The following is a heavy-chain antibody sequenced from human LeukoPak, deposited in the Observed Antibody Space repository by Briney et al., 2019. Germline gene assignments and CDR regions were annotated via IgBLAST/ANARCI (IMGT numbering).Heavy chain of an antibody. D-gene: IGHD1-26*01. J-gene: IGHJ5*02. CDR3: AKNKWESWFDP. CDR1: GYTFTSSG. Sequence: GASVKVSCKASGYTFTSSGISWVRPAAGQGLEWMGWISAYNGNTHYVQNLQGRVTMTTDTSTSTAYMELRSLRSDDTAVYYCAKNKWESWFDPWGQGTLVTVSS. V-gene: IGHV1-18*01. CDR2: ISAYNGNT.